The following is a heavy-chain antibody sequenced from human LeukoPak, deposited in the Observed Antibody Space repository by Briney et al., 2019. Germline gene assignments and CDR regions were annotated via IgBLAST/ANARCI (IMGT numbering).Heavy chain of an antibody. CDR2: INEYGTTI. CDR3: VRDLILVWTPGDDFDH. D-gene: IGHD3-16*01. Sequence: PGGSLRLSCAASGSTFSNYWMHWVRQAPGKGLEWVSRINEYGTTITYADSVKGRFTISRENARNTLFLQMNSLTPEDTAVYYCVRDLILVWTPGDDFDHWGQGTLVTVSS. J-gene: IGHJ4*02. CDR1: GSTFSNYW. V-gene: IGHV3-74*01.